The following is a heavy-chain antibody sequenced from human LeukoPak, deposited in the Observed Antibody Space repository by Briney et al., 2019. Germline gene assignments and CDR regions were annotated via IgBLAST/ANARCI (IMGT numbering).Heavy chain of an antibody. V-gene: IGHV4-30-4*01. CDR2: IYYSVST. D-gene: IGHD1-26*01. CDR3: ARDKVGAINWLDP. J-gene: IGHJ5*02. Sequence: SQTLTLTCAVSGGSISSCEYYWSWIRQPPGKGLEWIGYIYYSVSTYYNPSLKSRLTISVDTSNSQFSLRLTSVTAADTAVYYCARDKVGAINWLDPSGQGTLVTVSS. CDR1: GGSISSCEYY.